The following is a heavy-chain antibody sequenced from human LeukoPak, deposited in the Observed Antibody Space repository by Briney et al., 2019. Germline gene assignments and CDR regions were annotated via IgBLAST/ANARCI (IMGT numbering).Heavy chain of an antibody. CDR2: IYHSGST. Sequence: SETLSLTCTVSGYSISSGYYWGWIRQPPGKGLEWIGSIYHSGSTYYNPSLKSRVTMSVDMSTNQISLKLTSVTAADTAVYYCARGSGGDGSGSLWGQGTLVTVSS. J-gene: IGHJ4*02. CDR3: ARGSGGDGSGSL. D-gene: IGHD3-10*01. CDR1: GYSISSGYY. V-gene: IGHV4-38-2*02.